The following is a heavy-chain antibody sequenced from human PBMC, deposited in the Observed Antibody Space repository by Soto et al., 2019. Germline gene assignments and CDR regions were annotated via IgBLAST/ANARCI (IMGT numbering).Heavy chain of an antibody. CDR1: GVTFRSYS. CDR2: ISSSSTNI. D-gene: IGHD1-26*01. CDR3: ARDQGGSYDSWFDP. J-gene: IGHJ5*02. V-gene: IGHV3-21*06. Sequence: GGSLGLSSAASGVTFRSYSMSWVRQAPGKGLEWVASISSSSTNINYADSVKGRFTISRDNAKNSLHLQMNSLRAEDTAIYHCARDQGGSYDSWFDPWGQGTLVTVSS.